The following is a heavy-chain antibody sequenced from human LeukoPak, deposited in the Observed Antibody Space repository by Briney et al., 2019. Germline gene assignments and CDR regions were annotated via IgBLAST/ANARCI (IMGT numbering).Heavy chain of an antibody. Sequence: GGSLRLSCAASGFTFSSYSMNWVRQAPGKGLEWVSSISRSSSYRYFADSVKGRFTLSRDNSKNTLYLQMNSLRTEDTAVYYCTTGLDGTMVRGVIMDPTSPQLDDAFDIWGQGTMVTVSS. D-gene: IGHD3-10*01. CDR2: ISRSSSYR. V-gene: IGHV3-21*04. CDR3: TTGLDGTMVRGVIMDPTSPQLDDAFDI. J-gene: IGHJ3*02. CDR1: GFTFSSYS.